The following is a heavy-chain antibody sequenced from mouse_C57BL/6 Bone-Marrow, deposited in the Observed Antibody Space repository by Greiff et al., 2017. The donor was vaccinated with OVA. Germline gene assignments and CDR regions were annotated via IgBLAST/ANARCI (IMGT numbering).Heavy chain of an antibody. CDR2: ISSGGSYT. V-gene: IGHV5-6*01. CDR3: ARRPVVADWYFDV. Sequence: DVHLVESGGDLVKPGGSLKLSCAASGFTFSSYGMSWVRQTPDKRLEWVATISSGGSYTYYPDSVKGRFTISRDNAKNTLYLQMSSLKSEDTAMYYCARRPVVADWYFDVWGTGTTVTVSS. D-gene: IGHD1-1*01. CDR1: GFTFSSYG. J-gene: IGHJ1*03.